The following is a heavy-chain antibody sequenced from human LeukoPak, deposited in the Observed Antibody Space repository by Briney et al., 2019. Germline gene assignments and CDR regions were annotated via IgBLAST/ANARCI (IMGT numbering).Heavy chain of an antibody. V-gene: IGHV3-30-3*01. CDR3: ARPPPLYSSSSAFDY. J-gene: IGHJ4*02. D-gene: IGHD6-6*01. Sequence: GGSLRLSCAASGFTFSSYAMHWVRQAPGKGLEWVAVISYDGSNKYYADSVKGRFTISRDNSKNTLYLQMNSLRAEDTAVYYCARPPPLYSSSSAFDYWGQGTLVTVSS. CDR2: ISYDGSNK. CDR1: GFTFSSYA.